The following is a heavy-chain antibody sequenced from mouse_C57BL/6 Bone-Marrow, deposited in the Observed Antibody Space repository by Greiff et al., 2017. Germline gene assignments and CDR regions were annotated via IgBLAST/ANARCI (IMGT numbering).Heavy chain of an antibody. V-gene: IGHV1-81*01. D-gene: IGHD1-1*01. CDR1: GYTFTSYG. J-gene: IGHJ3*01. CDR2: IYPRSGNT. CDR3: ARSGDYGSYEAY. Sequence: VQLQQSGAELARPGASVKLSCKASGYTFTSYGISWVKQRTGQGLEWIGEIYPRSGNTYYNEKFKGKATLTADKSSSTAYMELRSLTSEDSAVYFCARSGDYGSYEAYWGQGTLVTVSA.